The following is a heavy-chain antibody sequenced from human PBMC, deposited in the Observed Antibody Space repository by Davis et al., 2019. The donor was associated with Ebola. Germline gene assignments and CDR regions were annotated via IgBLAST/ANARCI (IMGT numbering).Heavy chain of an antibody. V-gene: IGHV5-51*01. CDR2: IYPGDSDT. CDR3: ARLQVGNYYGMDV. CDR1: GYSFTSYW. J-gene: IGHJ6*02. D-gene: IGHD3-10*01. Sequence: GESLKISCKGSGYSFTSYWIAWLRQMPGKGLEWMGIIYPGDSDTRYSPSFQGQVTISADKSISTAYLQWSSLKASDTAMYYCARLQVGNYYGMDVWGQGTTVTVSS.